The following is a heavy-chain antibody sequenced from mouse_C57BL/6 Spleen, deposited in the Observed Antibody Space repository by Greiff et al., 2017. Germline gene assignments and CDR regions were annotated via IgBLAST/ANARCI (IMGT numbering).Heavy chain of an antibody. J-gene: IGHJ3*01. D-gene: IGHD1-1*01. CDR2: IYPRSGNT. CDR1: GYTFTSYG. CDR3: ARRSVEVAY. Sequence: QVQLQQSGAELARPGASVKLSCKASGYTFTSYGISWVKQRTGQGLEWIGEIYPRSGNTYYNEKFKGKATLTADKSSSTAYMELRSLTSEDSAVYFCARRSVEVAYWGQGTLVTVSA. V-gene: IGHV1-81*01.